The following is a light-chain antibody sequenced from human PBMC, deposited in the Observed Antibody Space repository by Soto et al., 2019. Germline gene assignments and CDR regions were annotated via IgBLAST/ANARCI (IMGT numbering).Light chain of an antibody. CDR2: GAS. CDR3: QKYGRSPCT. J-gene: IGKJ1*01. V-gene: IGKV3-20*01. CDR1: QSLSRSS. Sequence: EIVLTQSPGTLSLYPGDRATLSCRASQSLSRSSLAWYQQKPGRAPRLLIYGASSRATGIPDRFSGSGSGTDFTLTISRLEPEDIAVYDCQKYGRSPCTFGQGTQVAIK.